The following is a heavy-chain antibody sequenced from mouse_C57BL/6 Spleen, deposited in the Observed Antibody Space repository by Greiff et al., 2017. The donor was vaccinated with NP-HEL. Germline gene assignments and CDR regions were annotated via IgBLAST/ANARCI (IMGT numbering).Heavy chain of an antibody. J-gene: IGHJ3*01. CDR1: GFNFTDYY. CDR3: TTVYWDGAY. V-gene: IGHV14-1*01. CDR2: IDPEDGDT. D-gene: IGHD4-1*01. Sequence: EVQLQQSGAELVRPGASVKLSCTASGFNFTDYYMHWVKQRPEQGLEWIGRIDPEDGDTDYAPKFQGKATLTADTSSNTAYLQLSSLTSEDTAVDYCTTVYWDGAYWGQGTLVTVSA.